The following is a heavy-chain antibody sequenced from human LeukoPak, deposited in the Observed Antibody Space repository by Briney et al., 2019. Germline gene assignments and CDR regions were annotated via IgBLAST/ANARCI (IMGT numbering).Heavy chain of an antibody. V-gene: IGHV3-23*01. J-gene: IGHJ4*02. CDR1: GFTFSSYA. CDR3: AKVDGSGSYLDY. CDR2: ISGSGGKT. Sequence: GGSLRLSCAASGFTFSSYAMGWVGQAPGKGLEWVSGISGSGGKTNYADSVKGRFTISRDNSKNTLYLQMNSLRAEDTAVYYCAKVDGSGSYLDYWGQGTLVTVSS. D-gene: IGHD3-10*01.